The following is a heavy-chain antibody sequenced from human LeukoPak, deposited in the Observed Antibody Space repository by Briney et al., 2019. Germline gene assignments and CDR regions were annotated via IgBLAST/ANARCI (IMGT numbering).Heavy chain of an antibody. V-gene: IGHV4-59*01. CDR3: ARGRARDGSYPWLDS. Sequence: PSETLSLTCTISGGSISSYYWTWIRQPPGKGLEWIGYIYYSGSTNYSPSLKSRVTISVDTSKNQFSLKLSSVTAADTAVYYCARGRARDGSYPWLDSWGQGTLVTVSS. J-gene: IGHJ5*01. CDR1: GGSISSYY. D-gene: IGHD3-10*01. CDR2: IYYSGST.